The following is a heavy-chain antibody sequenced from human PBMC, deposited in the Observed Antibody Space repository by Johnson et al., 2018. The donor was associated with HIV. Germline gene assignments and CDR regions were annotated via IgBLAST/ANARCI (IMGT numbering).Heavy chain of an antibody. CDR2: INWNGGST. J-gene: IGHJ3*02. Sequence: VQLVESGGSVVRPGGSLRLSCAASGFNFDDYDMSWVRQAPGKGLEWVSGINWNGGSTGYADSVKGRFTISRDNSKNTLFLQMSGLRAEDTATYYCARLPSGYNRDTFNIWGQGTMVTVSS. CDR1: GFNFDDYD. D-gene: IGHD5-18*01. CDR3: ARLPSGYNRDTFNI. V-gene: IGHV3-20*04.